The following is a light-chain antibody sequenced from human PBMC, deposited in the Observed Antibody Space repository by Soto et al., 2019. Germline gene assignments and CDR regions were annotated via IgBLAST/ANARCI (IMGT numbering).Light chain of an antibody. CDR2: DVS. CDR3: QQYHTYPYT. V-gene: IGKV1-5*01. J-gene: IGKJ2*01. CDR1: QNITKW. Sequence: DIQMTQSPSTLSASAGDRVTISCRASQNITKWLAWYQQKAGKAPNLLMYDVSILESGVPSRFSGSGSGTDFTLTISSLQPDDYASYFCQQYHTYPYTFGQGTKLDI.